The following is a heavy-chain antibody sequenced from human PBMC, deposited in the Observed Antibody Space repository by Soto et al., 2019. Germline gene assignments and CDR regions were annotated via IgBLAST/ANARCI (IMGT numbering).Heavy chain of an antibody. CDR2: ISFYNGHT. V-gene: IGHV1-18*01. CDR3: ASATSIAVAGKET. Sequence: ASVKVSCKASGYTFTSYAMHWVRQAPGQGLEWLGWISFYNGHTNYALKFQDRITFTTDTSTSTASMELRSLTSDDTAVYYCASATSIAVAGKETWGQGTLVTVSS. D-gene: IGHD6-19*01. CDR1: GYTFTSYA. J-gene: IGHJ4*02.